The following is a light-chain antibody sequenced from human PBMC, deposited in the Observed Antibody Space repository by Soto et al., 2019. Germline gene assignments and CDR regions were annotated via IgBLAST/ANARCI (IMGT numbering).Light chain of an antibody. CDR1: QGIRDD. Sequence: AIQMTQSPSSLSASVGDRVTITCRASQGIRDDLGWYQQKPGKAPKLLIYAASTLQSGVPSRFSGSGSGTDFTLIISSLQPEDFATYYCLQDYDYPYTFGQATKLEIK. V-gene: IGKV1-6*01. J-gene: IGKJ2*01. CDR2: AAS. CDR3: LQDYDYPYT.